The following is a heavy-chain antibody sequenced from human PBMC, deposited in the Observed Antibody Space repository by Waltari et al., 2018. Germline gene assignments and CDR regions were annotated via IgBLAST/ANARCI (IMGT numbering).Heavy chain of an antibody. D-gene: IGHD2-15*01. CDR1: GFTFSSYA. CDR3: ATSTVVTGNKY. J-gene: IGHJ4*02. V-gene: IGHV3-23*01. Sequence: EVQLLESGGGLVQPGGSLRLSCAASGFTFSSYAMSWVRQAPGKGLEGVSAISGSGGSTYYADSVKGRFTISRDNSKNTLYLQMNSLRSEDTAVYYCATSTVVTGNKYWGQGTLVTVSS. CDR2: ISGSGGST.